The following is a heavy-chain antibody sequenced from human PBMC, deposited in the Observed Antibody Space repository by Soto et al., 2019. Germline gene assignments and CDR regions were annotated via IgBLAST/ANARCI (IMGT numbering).Heavy chain of an antibody. V-gene: IGHV3-49*03. CDR2: IRGKAYCGTT. CDR1: VVTFEDCP. J-gene: IGHJ4*02. CDR3: SNALANLNY. D-gene: IGHD1-1*01. Sequence: GGSRRLSCTASVVTFEDCPRNWFRQSPGKGLEWVGCIRGKAYCGTTEYAASVKGRFFISRDDSKSVTFLQMNSLKSEDTAVYFCSNALANLNYWGQGTLVTVSS.